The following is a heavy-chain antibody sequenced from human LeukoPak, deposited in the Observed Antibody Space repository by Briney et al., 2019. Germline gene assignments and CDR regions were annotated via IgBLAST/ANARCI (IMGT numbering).Heavy chain of an antibody. V-gene: IGHV4-39*01. CDR2: TYYSGST. CDR3: VVVVPAAILYYYYYMDV. Sequence: SETLSLTCTVSGGSISSSSYYWGWIRQPPGKGLEWIGSTYYSGSTYYNPSLKSRVTISVDTSKNQFSLKLSSVTAADTAVYYCVVVVPAAILYYYYYMDVWGKGTTVTVSS. CDR1: GGSISSSSYY. J-gene: IGHJ6*03. D-gene: IGHD2-2*01.